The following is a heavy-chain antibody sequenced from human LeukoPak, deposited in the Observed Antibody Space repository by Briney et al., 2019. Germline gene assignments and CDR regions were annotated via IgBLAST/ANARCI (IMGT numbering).Heavy chain of an antibody. CDR1: GFTFSSYS. Sequence: GGSLRLSCAASGFTFSSYSMDWVRQAPGKGLEWVSSISSSSSYIYYADSVKGRFTISRDNAKNSLYLQMNSLRAEDTAVYYCARATVKWVYYYYYMDVWGKGTTVTVSS. J-gene: IGHJ6*03. D-gene: IGHD1-26*01. CDR2: ISSSSSYI. V-gene: IGHV3-21*01. CDR3: ARATVKWVYYYYYMDV.